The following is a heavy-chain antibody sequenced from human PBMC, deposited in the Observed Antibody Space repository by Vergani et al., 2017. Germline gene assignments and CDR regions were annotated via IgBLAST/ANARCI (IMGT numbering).Heavy chain of an antibody. J-gene: IGHJ4*02. D-gene: IGHD3-22*01. CDR1: GFTFSSYA. V-gene: IGHV3-21*01. CDR2: ISSRSTYT. CDR3: ARGYKYDNSGYYYYLPDY. Sequence: EVQLLESGGGLVQPGGSLRLSCAASGFTFSSYAMSWVRQAPGKGLEWVSSISSRSTYTYYADSMKGRFTISRDNAKNSLYLQMNSLRAEDTAVYYCARGYKYDNSGYYYYLPDYWGQGTLVTVSS.